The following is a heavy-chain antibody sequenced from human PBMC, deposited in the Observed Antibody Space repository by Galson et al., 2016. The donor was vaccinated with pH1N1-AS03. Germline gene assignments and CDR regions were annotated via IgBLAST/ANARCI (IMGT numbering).Heavy chain of an antibody. V-gene: IGHV1-2*04. Sequence: SVKVSCKASGYIFTGFYVHWVRQAPGQGLEWMGWINTDSGVTNYAQKFEAWVTMTRDTSVSTAYMELYGLKSDDTAVYYCARVPRGPCTNATCPTSYYFGKDVWDQGTTVIVSS. CDR1: GYIFTGFY. J-gene: IGHJ6*02. CDR2: INTDSGVT. CDR3: ARVPRGPCTNATCPTSYYFGKDV. D-gene: IGHD2-8*01.